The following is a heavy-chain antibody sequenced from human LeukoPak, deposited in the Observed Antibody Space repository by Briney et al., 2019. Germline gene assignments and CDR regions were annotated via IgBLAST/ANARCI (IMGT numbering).Heavy chain of an antibody. V-gene: IGHV3-30*18. CDR3: AKGGWGTVLDY. CDR2: ISYDGSNE. Sequence: PGRSLRLSCAASGFTFSSYGMHWVRQAPGKGLEWVAVISYDGSNEYYADSVKGRFTISRENSKNTLSLQMSNLRAEDTAAYYCAKGGWGTVLDYWGQGTLVTVSP. CDR1: GFTFSSYG. D-gene: IGHD3-16*01. J-gene: IGHJ4*02.